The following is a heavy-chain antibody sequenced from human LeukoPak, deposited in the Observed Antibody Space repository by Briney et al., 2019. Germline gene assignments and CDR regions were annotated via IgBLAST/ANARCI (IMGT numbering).Heavy chain of an antibody. CDR3: ARSFHSSSWYFDY. Sequence: SETLSLTCTVSSGSISTYYWSWIRQPPGKGLEWIGYIYYSGSTNYNPSLNSRVTISVDTSKNQFSLKLSSVTAADTAVYYCARSFHSSSWYFDYWGQGTLVTVSP. D-gene: IGHD6-13*01. CDR2: IYYSGST. J-gene: IGHJ4*02. CDR1: SGSISTYY. V-gene: IGHV4-59*08.